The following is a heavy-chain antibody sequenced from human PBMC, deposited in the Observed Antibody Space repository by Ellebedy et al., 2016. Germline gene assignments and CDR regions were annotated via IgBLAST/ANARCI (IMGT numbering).Heavy chain of an antibody. J-gene: IGHJ6*02. CDR1: GFTFSSYG. D-gene: IGHD3-10*01. V-gene: IGHV3-30*03. Sequence: GGSLRLSXAASGFTFSSYGMHWVRQAPGKGLEWVAVISYDGSSKYYVDSVKGRFTISRDNSKNTLYLQMNSLRAEDTAVYYCARVPPGSSTRCIGLCYYFYGVDVWGQGTTVTVSS. CDR2: ISYDGSSK. CDR3: ARVPPGSSTRCIGLCYYFYGVDV.